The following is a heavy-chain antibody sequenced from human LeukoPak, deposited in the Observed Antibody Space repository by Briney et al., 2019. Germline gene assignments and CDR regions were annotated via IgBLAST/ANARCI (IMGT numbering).Heavy chain of an antibody. CDR3: AKDDHAHYGSGRHAFDI. V-gene: IGHV3-23*01. CDR1: GFTFSSYA. D-gene: IGHD3-10*01. CDR2: ISGSGGST. Sequence: PGGSLRLSCAASGFTFSSYAMSWVRQAPGKGLEWVSAISGSGGSTYYADSVKGRFTISRDNSKNTLYLQMNSLRAEDTAVYYCAKDDHAHYGSGRHAFDIWGQGTMVTVSS. J-gene: IGHJ3*02.